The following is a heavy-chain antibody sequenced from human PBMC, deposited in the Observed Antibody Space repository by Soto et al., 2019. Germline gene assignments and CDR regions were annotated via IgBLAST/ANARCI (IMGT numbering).Heavy chain of an antibody. D-gene: IGHD6-13*01. J-gene: IGHJ4*02. V-gene: IGHV3-23*01. CDR3: GSGVLVQLLVRDYFDY. CDR1: GFSFSNHA. Sequence: GGSLRLSCAASGFSFSNHAMSWVRQAPGKGLEWVSGICGSGGSTHYADSGKGRLTIPRDNSKNTLFLRMNSLRSEDTAVYYCGSGVLVQLLVRDYFDYWGQGSLVTVS. CDR2: ICGSGGST.